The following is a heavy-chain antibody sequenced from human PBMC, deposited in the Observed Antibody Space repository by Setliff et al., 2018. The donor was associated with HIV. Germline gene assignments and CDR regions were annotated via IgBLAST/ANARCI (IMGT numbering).Heavy chain of an antibody. CDR1: GGSITSGNYF. CDR2: IYTDGST. CDR3: ARDISEGFFLERASEH. D-gene: IGHD3-3*01. V-gene: IGHV4-61*09. Sequence: PSETLSLTCAVSGGSITSGNYFWTWIRQPAGKGLEWIGHIYTDGSTNYNPSFRSRVTISVDSSKNQFSLKLSSVTAADTAVYYCARDISEGFFLERASEHWSQGTLVTVSS. J-gene: IGHJ1*01.